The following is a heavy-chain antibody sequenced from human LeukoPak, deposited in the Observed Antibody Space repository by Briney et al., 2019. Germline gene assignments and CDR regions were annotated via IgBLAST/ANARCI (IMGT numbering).Heavy chain of an antibody. CDR3: MDTAVG. J-gene: IGHJ4*02. CDR1: GFDFSRYY. V-gene: IGHV3-53*05. Sequence: PGGSLRLSCAASGFDFSRYYMTWVRQPPGKGLEWVSVIYSDGSTYYEDYVKGRFTISRDNSKNTVYLQMNRLRVEDTVVYSCMDTAVGWGQGTLVTVSS. CDR2: IYSDGST. D-gene: IGHD5-18*01.